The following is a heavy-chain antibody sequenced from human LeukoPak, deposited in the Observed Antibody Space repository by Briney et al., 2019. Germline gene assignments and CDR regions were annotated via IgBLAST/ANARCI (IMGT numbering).Heavy chain of an antibody. CDR1: GFTFSSYG. D-gene: IGHD1-26*01. J-gene: IGHJ3*02. V-gene: IGHV3-30*02. CDR3: AKVSGTYLSDAFDI. CDR2: IRYDGSNK. Sequence: GGSLRLSCAASGFTFSSYGMHWVRQAPGKGLEWVAFIRYDGSNKYYADSVKGRFTISRDSSKNTLYLQMNSLRAEDTAVYYCAKVSGTYLSDAFDIWGQGTMVTVS.